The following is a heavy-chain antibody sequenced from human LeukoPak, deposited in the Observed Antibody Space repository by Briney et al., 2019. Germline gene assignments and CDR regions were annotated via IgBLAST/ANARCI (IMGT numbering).Heavy chain of an antibody. D-gene: IGHD2-8*01. CDR3: TTWGALID. CDR1: GFTFSNAW. CDR2: IKRKTDGGTT. J-gene: IGHJ4*02. V-gene: IGHV3-15*01. Sequence: PGGSLRLSCGASGFTFSNAWMSWVRQAPGKGLEWVGRIKRKTDGGTTDYAAPVKGRFTISRDDSKNTLYPQMNSLKTEDTAVYYCTTWGALIDWGQGTLVTVSS.